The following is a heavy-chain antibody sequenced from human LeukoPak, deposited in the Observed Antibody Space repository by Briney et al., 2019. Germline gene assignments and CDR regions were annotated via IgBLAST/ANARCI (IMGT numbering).Heavy chain of an antibody. V-gene: IGHV4-59*08. Sequence: SGTLSLTCSVSGGSISSYYWSWIRQPPGKELEWIGYVFYSGSTSYNPSLKSRVTISVDTSKNQFSLKLTSVTAADTAAYYCARHRGSSWNYFDYWGQGTLVTVSS. CDR1: GGSISSYY. CDR3: ARHRGSSWNYFDY. D-gene: IGHD6-13*01. CDR2: VFYSGST. J-gene: IGHJ4*02.